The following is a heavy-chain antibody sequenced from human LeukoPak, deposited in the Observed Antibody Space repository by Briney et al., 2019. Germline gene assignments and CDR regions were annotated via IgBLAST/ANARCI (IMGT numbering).Heavy chain of an antibody. V-gene: IGHV4-30-4*01. J-gene: IGHJ4*02. CDR1: GGSISSGDYY. D-gene: IGHD3-22*01. CDR2: IYYSGST. Sequence: SETLSLTCTVSGGSISSGDYYWSWIRQPPGKGLEWIGYIYYSGSTYYNPSLKSRVTISVGTSKNQFSLKLSSVTAADTAVYYCARASNKDYYDSSGYYYDYWGQGTLVTVSS. CDR3: ARASNKDYYDSSGYYYDY.